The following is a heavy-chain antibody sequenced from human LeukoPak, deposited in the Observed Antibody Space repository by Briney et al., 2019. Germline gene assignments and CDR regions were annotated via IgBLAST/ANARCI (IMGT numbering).Heavy chain of an antibody. Sequence: PSETLSLTCTVSGGSISSYYWSWIRQPPGKGLEWIGYIYYSGSTNYNPSLKSRVTISVDTSKNQFSLKLSSVTAADTAVYYCARDPKNRGYSYGYYYYYGMDVWGQGTTVTVSS. CDR2: IYYSGST. CDR3: ARDPKNRGYSYGYYYYYGMDV. V-gene: IGHV4-59*12. D-gene: IGHD5-18*01. CDR1: GGSISSYY. J-gene: IGHJ6*02.